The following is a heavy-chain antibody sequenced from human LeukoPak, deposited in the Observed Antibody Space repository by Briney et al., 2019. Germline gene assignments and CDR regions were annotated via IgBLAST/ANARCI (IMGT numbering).Heavy chain of an antibody. CDR1: GFTFSSYG. J-gene: IGHJ4*02. CDR2: ISGSGSDT. D-gene: IGHD2/OR15-2a*01. Sequence: PGRSLRLSCAASGFTFSSYGMHWVRQAPGKGLAWVSTISGSGSDTYYADSVKGRFTISRDNSENTLYLQMSSLSAEDTAVYYCTKGCNSVSCTLFDSWGQGTLVTVSS. V-gene: IGHV3-23*01. CDR3: TKGCNSVSCTLFDS.